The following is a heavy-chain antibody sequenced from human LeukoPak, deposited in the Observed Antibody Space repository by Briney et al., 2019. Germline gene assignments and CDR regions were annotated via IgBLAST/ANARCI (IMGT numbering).Heavy chain of an antibody. J-gene: IGHJ4*02. Sequence: PGGSLRLSCAASVFTFSSYAMSWVCQAPGKGLEWVSAISGSGGSTYYADSVKGRFTISRDNSKNTLYLQMNSLRAEDTAEYYCAKDLRMPTDYWGQGTLVTVSS. CDR3: AKDLRMPTDY. CDR2: ISGSGGST. CDR1: VFTFSSYA. D-gene: IGHD2-2*01. V-gene: IGHV3-23*01.